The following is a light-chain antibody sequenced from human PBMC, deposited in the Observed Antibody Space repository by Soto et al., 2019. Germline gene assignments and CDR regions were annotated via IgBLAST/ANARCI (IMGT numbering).Light chain of an antibody. CDR3: QQRSNWPVT. V-gene: IGKV3-11*01. J-gene: IGKJ1*01. Sequence: EIVLTQSPGTLSLSPGERATLSCRASQSVSSYLAWYQQKPGQAPRLLIYDASTRATGISARFSGSGSGTDFTLPISSLEPEDFAVYYCQQRSNWPVTFGQGTKVEV. CDR2: DAS. CDR1: QSVSSY.